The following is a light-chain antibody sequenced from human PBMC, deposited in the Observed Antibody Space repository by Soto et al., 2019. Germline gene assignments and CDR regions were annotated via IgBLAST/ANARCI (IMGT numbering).Light chain of an antibody. V-gene: IGKV3-15*01. Sequence: EILMTQSPATLSVSPGERATLSCRASHSVSTNLAWYQQKPGQAPRLLIFGASTRATGIPARFSGSGSGTEFTLTISSRQSDDFAVYYCQKSTNGPPWTFGQGTKVDMK. CDR1: HSVSTN. CDR2: GAS. J-gene: IGKJ1*01. CDR3: QKSTNGPPWT.